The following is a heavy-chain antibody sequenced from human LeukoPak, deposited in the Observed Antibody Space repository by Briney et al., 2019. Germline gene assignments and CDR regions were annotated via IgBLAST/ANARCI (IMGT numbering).Heavy chain of an antibody. Sequence: GGSLRLSCAASGFNFSSYAMGWVRQAPGKGLEWISAISGSGGSTYYADSVKGRFTISRDNSKNTLFLQMNSLRAEDTAVYYCAKDRSCTGSSCNVGSWGQGTMVTVSS. CDR1: GFNFSSYA. V-gene: IGHV3-23*01. D-gene: IGHD2-2*01. CDR3: AKDRSCTGSSCNVGS. CDR2: ISGSGGST. J-gene: IGHJ3*01.